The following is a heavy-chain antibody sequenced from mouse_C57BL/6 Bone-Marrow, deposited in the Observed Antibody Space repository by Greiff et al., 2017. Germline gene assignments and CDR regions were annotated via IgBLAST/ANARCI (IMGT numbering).Heavy chain of an antibody. Sequence: QVQLQQPGAELVKPGASVKLSCKASGYTFTSYWMQWVKQRPGQGLEWIGEIDPSDSYTNYNQKFKGKATLTVDTSSSTAYMQLSSLTSEDSAVYYCAREGGWLYYFDYGGQGTTLTVSS. CDR3: AREGGWLYYFDY. CDR2: IDPSDSYT. V-gene: IGHV1-50*01. D-gene: IGHD2-2*01. J-gene: IGHJ2*01. CDR1: GYTFTSYW.